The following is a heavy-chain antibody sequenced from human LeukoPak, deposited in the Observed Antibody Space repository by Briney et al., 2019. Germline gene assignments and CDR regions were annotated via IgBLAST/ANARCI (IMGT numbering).Heavy chain of an antibody. Sequence: PGGSLRLSCAASGFTFSSYSMNWVRQAPGKGLEWASSISSSSSYIYYADSVKGRFTISRDNAKDSLYLQMNSLRAEDTAVYYCARDPSYYYDSSGHWGQGTLVTVSS. CDR1: GFTFSSYS. J-gene: IGHJ4*02. CDR2: ISSSSSYI. CDR3: ARDPSYYYDSSGH. D-gene: IGHD3-22*01. V-gene: IGHV3-21*01.